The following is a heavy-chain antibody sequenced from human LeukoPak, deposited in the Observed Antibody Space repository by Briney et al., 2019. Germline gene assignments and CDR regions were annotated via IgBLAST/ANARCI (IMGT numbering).Heavy chain of an antibody. Sequence: GGSLRLSCAASGFTFNNYAMTWVRHAPGKGLEWVSSISDGGSDTYYAGPVKGRFTVSRDNSKNTLYMQMNSLRAEDTAVYYCAKRVSYSNSAAYFDYWGQGTLVTVSS. D-gene: IGHD6-6*01. V-gene: IGHV3-23*01. CDR1: GFTFNNYA. CDR3: AKRVSYSNSAAYFDY. CDR2: ISDGGSDT. J-gene: IGHJ4*02.